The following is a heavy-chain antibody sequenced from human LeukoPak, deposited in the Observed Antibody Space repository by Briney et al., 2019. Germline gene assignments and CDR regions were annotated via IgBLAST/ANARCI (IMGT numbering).Heavy chain of an antibody. J-gene: IGHJ6*04. D-gene: IGHD2-15*01. CDR2: INHSGST. CDR1: GGSFSGYY. Sequence: PSETLSLTCAVHGGSFSGYYWSWIRQPPGKGLEWIGEINHSGSTNYNPSLKSRVTISVDTSKNQFSLKLSSVTAADTAVYYCARGREVVVVAATIGYYYYYGMDVWGKGTTVTVSS. CDR3: ARGREVVVVAATIGYYYYYGMDV. V-gene: IGHV4-34*01.